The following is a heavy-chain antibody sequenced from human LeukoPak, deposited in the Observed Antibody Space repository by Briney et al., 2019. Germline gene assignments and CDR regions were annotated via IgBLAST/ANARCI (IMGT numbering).Heavy chain of an antibody. V-gene: IGHV3-13*04. Sequence: GGSLRLSCAASGFTFSTYDMYWVRRTTGEGLEWVSGITTTGDTYYPGSVKGRFTISRDNSKNTLYLQMNSLRAEDTAVYYCARDNSDSDPEHWARWGQGTLVIVSS. D-gene: IGHD1-14*01. CDR2: ITTTGDT. CDR3: ARDNSDSDPEHWAR. J-gene: IGHJ4*02. CDR1: GFTFSTYD.